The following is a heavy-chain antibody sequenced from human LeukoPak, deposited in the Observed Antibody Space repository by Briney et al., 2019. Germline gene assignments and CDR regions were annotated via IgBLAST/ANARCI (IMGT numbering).Heavy chain of an antibody. CDR2: ISSSSSYI. CDR1: GFTVSTDH. D-gene: IGHD1-26*01. V-gene: IGHV3-21*01. CDR3: ARGSVEWELLTPNFDY. J-gene: IGHJ4*02. Sequence: GGSLRLSCAASGFTVSTDHMSWVRQAPGKGLEWVSSISSSSSYIYYADSVKGRFTISRDSAKNSLYLQMNSLRAEDTAVYYCARGSVEWELLTPNFDYWGQGTLVTVSS.